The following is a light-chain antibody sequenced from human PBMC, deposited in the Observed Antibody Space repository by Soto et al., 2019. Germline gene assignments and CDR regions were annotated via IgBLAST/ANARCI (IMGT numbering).Light chain of an antibody. J-gene: IGKJ1*01. V-gene: IGKV1-39*01. Sequence: DIQMTQSPSSLSASVGDRVTITCRASQNINIYLNWYQQKPGKAPKLLIHTAHSLQSGVPSRFSGSGSGTDFILTISSLQVEDFATYYCQQSYGSLRTFGQGTKVEIK. CDR3: QQSYGSLRT. CDR2: TAH. CDR1: QNINIY.